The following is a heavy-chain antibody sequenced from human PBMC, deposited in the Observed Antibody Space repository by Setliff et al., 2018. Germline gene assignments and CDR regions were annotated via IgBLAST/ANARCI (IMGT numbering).Heavy chain of an antibody. Sequence: PSETLSLTCAAYGGTFSDYHWTWIRQSPEKGLEWIDEINHRGSTNYNPSLKSRVTISIDTSRDQFSLKLISMIAADTAVYYCARGRNIAARLLDSWGQGARVTVSS. CDR2: INHRGST. CDR3: ARGRNIAARLLDS. V-gene: IGHV4-34*01. D-gene: IGHD6-6*01. CDR1: GGTFSDYH. J-gene: IGHJ4*02.